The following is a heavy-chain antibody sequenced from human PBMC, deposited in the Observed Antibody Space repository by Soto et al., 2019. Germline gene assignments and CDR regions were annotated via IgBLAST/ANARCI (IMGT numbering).Heavy chain of an antibody. CDR1: GYTFTGYY. J-gene: IGHJ4*02. D-gene: IGHD1-1*01. V-gene: IGHV1-2*02. CDR3: ARVPPNWNPANFDY. CDR2: INPNSGGT. Sequence: GASVKVSCKASGYTFTGYYMHWVRQAPGQGLEWVGWINPNSGGTNYAQKFQGRVTMTRDTSISTAYMELSRLRSDDTAVYYCARVPPNWNPANFDYWGQRTLVTVAS.